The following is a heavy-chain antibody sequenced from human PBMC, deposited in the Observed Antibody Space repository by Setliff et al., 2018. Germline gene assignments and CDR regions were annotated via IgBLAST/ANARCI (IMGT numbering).Heavy chain of an antibody. D-gene: IGHD3-3*01. J-gene: IGHJ6*03. CDR2: IYTSGST. CDR1: GGSISSGIYY. CDR3: ARMSRYSEFWSGYAEDYYSSYIDV. Sequence: SETLSLTCTVSGGSISSGIYYWSWIRQPAGKGLEWIGRIYTSGSTNYNPSLKSRVTISVDTSKNQFSLKLSSVTAADTAVYYCARMSRYSEFWSGYAEDYYSSYIDVWGTGATVTVSS. V-gene: IGHV4-61*02.